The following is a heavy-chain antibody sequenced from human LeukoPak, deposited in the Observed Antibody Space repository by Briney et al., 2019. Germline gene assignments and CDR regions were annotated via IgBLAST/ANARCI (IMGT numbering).Heavy chain of an antibody. J-gene: IGHJ5*02. CDR2: IKQDGSEK. D-gene: IGHD4-17*01. Sequence: GGSLRLSCAASGFTFSSYWMSWVRQAPGKGLEWVANIKQDGSEKYYVDSVKGRFTISRDNAKNSLYLQMNSLRVEDTAVYYCARGATTTRFGRFDPWGQGTLVIVSS. CDR1: GFTFSSYW. V-gene: IGHV3-7*04. CDR3: ARGATTTRFGRFDP.